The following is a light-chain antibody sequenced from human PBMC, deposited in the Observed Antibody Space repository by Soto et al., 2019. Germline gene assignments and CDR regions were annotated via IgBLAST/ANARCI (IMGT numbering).Light chain of an antibody. V-gene: IGKV1-33*01. Sequence: DIQMTQSPSSLSASVGDRVTITCQASQDISNYLNWYQQKPGKAPKLLIYDASNLETGGPSRFSGSGSGTDFTFTISSLQPEDSATYYCQQYDNLPPFTFGPGTKVDIQ. CDR1: QDISNY. CDR2: DAS. J-gene: IGKJ3*01. CDR3: QQYDNLPPFT.